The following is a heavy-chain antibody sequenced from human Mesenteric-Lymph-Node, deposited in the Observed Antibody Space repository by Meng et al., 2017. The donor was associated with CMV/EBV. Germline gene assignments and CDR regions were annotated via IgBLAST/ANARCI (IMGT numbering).Heavy chain of an antibody. D-gene: IGHD2-2*03. CDR1: GVSISRSSYY. CDR2: IYHSGTT. J-gene: IGHJ5*02. V-gene: IGHV4-39*07. CDR3: ARVDSGGWIDP. Sequence: SETLSLTCSVSGVSISRSSYYWGWIRQPPGTGLEWIGTIYHSGTTYYNPSLKSRVTISVDSSKNQFSLKMTSVTAADTAVYFCARVDSGGWIDPWGQGTLVTVSS.